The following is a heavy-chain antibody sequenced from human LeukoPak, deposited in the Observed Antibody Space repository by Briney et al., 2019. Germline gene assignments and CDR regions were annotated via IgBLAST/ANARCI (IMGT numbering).Heavy chain of an antibody. CDR3: ARLGYCSGGSCYSHYYYYYMDV. CDR2: IYYSEST. V-gene: IGHV4-59*01. CDR1: GGSISSYY. Sequence: PSETLSLTCTVSGGSISSYYWSWIRQPPGKGLEWIGYIYYSESTNYNPSPKSRVTISVDTSKNQFSLKLSSVTAADTAVYYCARLGYCSGGSCYSHYYYYYMDVWGKGTTVTVSS. D-gene: IGHD2-15*01. J-gene: IGHJ6*03.